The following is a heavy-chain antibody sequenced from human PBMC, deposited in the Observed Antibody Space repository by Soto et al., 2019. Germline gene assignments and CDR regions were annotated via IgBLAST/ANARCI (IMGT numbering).Heavy chain of an antibody. D-gene: IGHD2-15*01. CDR2: ISFDGSHK. V-gene: IGHV3-30*18. CDR1: GFTFSNYG. J-gene: IGHJ4*02. CDR3: SKDGAPRYCSRSSCHPAGAY. Sequence: GGSLRLSCAGSGFTFSNYGLHWVRQAPGKGLDWVSFISFDGSHKYYADSVKGRFTISRDNSNNMLYLQMDSLTTEDTAVYYCSKDGAPRYCSRSSCHPAGAYWGQGTLVTVSS.